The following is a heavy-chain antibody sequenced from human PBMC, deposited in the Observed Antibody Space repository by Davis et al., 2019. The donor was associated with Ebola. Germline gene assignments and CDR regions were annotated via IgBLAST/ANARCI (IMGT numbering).Heavy chain of an antibody. CDR2: ISSSSSYI. D-gene: IGHD3-22*01. Sequence: LKISCAASGFTFSSYSMNWVRQAPGKGLEWVSSISSSSSYIYYADSVKGRFTISRDNAKNSLYLQMNSLRAEDTAVYYCARDRGVVVTRSLYYYYGMDVWGQGTTVTVSS. CDR3: ARDRGVVVTRSLYYYYGMDV. V-gene: IGHV3-21*01. J-gene: IGHJ6*02. CDR1: GFTFSSYS.